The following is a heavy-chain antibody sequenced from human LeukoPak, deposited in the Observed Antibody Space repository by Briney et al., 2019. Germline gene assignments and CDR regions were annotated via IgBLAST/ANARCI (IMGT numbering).Heavy chain of an antibody. Sequence: PGGSLRLACAAAGLSVSSYAISCVSQAPGDWLGWVSAISGSGGSTYYADSVKGRFTISRDNSKNTLYLQMNSLRADDTAVYYCVRISPYGGNSYWGQGTLVTVSS. D-gene: IGHD4-23*01. CDR3: VRISPYGGNSY. V-gene: IGHV3-23*01. CDR2: ISGSGGST. CDR1: GLSVSSYA. J-gene: IGHJ4*02.